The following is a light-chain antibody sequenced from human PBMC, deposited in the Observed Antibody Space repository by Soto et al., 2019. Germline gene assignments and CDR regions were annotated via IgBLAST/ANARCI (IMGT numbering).Light chain of an antibody. CDR2: WAS. Sequence: DSVMTQSPDSLAVSLGEGATINCKSSQSLLHLAWYQQKPGQPPKLLIYWASTRESGVPDRFSGSGSGTDFTLTISSLQAEDVAVYYCQQYYTTPVTFGQGTKVEIK. J-gene: IGKJ1*01. CDR3: QQYYTTPVT. V-gene: IGKV4-1*01. CDR1: QSLLH.